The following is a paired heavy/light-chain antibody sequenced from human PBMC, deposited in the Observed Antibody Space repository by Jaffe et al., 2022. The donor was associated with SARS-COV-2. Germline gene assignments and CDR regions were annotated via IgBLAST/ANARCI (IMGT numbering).Heavy chain of an antibody. V-gene: IGHV3-33*01. CDR3: ARDQGGAPFDI. J-gene: IGHJ3*02. CDR2: IWADGSKT. D-gene: IGHD3-16*01. CDR1: GFNFRISG. Sequence: QVHLVESGGGVVQSERSLRLSCAASGFNFRISGMHWVRQAPGKGLEWVAVIWADGSKTIYADPVKGRFTISKDNSENTLYLQMNSLRVEDTAVYYCARDQGGAPFDIWGQGTMVTVSS.
Light chain of an antibody. J-gene: IGKJ1*01. V-gene: IGKV3-20*01. CDR3: QQYVASPWT. Sequence: EIVLTQSPGTLSLSPGERGTLSCRASQSVSSTYLAWYQQRPGQAPRLLIYGTSRRATGIPDRFSGSGSGTDFTLTISRLEPEDFAVYYCQQYVASPWTFGQGTKVEIK. CDR1: QSVSSTY. CDR2: GTS.